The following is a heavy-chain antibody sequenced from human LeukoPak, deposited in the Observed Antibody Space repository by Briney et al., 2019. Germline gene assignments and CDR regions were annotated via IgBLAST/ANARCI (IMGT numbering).Heavy chain of an antibody. D-gene: IGHD3-3*01. CDR2: IIPIFGTA. Sequence: SVKVSCKASGGTFSSYAISWVRQAPGQGLEWMGGIIPIFGTANYAQKFQGRVTITADESTSTAYMELSRLRSDDTAVYYCASPANPYYDFWSVRHYGMDVWGQGTTVTVSS. CDR1: GGTFSSYA. V-gene: IGHV1-69*01. J-gene: IGHJ6*02. CDR3: ASPANPYYDFWSVRHYGMDV.